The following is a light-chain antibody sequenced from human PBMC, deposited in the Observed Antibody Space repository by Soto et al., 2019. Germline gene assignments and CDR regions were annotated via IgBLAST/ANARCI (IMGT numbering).Light chain of an antibody. CDR3: HQRANWPPVT. CDR1: QSVSSSY. CDR2: GAS. V-gene: IGKV3D-20*02. Sequence: EIVVSQSPGTLSLSPGERATLSCRASQSVSSSYLAWYQQKPGQAPRLLIYGASSRATGIPDRFSGSGSGTDFTLTITTLEPEDFAVYFCHQRANWPPVTFGQGTKVDIK. J-gene: IGKJ1*01.